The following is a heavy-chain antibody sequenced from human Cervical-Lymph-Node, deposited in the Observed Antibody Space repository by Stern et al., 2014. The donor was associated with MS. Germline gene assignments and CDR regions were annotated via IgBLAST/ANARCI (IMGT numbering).Heavy chain of an antibody. Sequence: VQLVESGAEVKKPGSSVKVSCKASGGTFSSYAISWVRQAPGQGLEWMGGIIPIFGTANYAQKFQGRVTIAADESTSTAYMELSSLRSEDTAVYYCARDGYYYDSSGYYYGDYWGQGTLVTVSS. D-gene: IGHD3-22*01. CDR3: ARDGYYYDSSGYYYGDY. CDR1: GGTFSSYA. V-gene: IGHV1-69*01. J-gene: IGHJ4*02. CDR2: IIPIFGTA.